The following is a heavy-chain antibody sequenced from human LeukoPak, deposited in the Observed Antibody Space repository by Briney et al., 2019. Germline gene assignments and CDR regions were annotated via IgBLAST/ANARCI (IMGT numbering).Heavy chain of an antibody. CDR3: AREREAAAGLNWYFDL. CDR2: IYSGGST. CDR1: GFTVSSNY. D-gene: IGHD6-13*01. V-gene: IGHV3-53*04. J-gene: IGHJ2*01. Sequence: GGSLRLSCAASGFTVSSNYMSWVRQAPGKGLEWVSVIYSGGSTYYADSVKGRFTISRHNSKNTLYLQMNSLRAEDTAVYYCAREREAAAGLNWYFDLWGRGTLVTVSS.